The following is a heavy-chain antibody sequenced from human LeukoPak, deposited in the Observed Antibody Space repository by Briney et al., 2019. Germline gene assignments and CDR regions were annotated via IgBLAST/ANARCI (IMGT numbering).Heavy chain of an antibody. Sequence: SETLSLTCTVSGGSISSYYWSWIRHPAGKGLELIGRIYTSGSTNYNPSLKSRVTMSVDTSKNQFSLKLSSVTAADTAVYYCATTRSDFWSGYFGYWGQGTLVTVSS. CDR3: ATTRSDFWSGYFGY. CDR1: GGSISSYY. D-gene: IGHD3-3*01. V-gene: IGHV4-4*07. J-gene: IGHJ4*02. CDR2: IYTSGST.